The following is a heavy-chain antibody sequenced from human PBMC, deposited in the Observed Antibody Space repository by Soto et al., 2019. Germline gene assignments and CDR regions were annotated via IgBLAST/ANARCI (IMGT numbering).Heavy chain of an antibody. CDR1: GFTFSSYS. V-gene: IGHV3-21*04. CDR2: ISSSTSYT. CDR3: AKDDCSGGSCYYSDY. J-gene: IGHJ4*02. D-gene: IGHD2-15*01. Sequence: VGSLRLSCAASGFTFSSYSMNWVRQAPGKGLEWVSSISSSTSYTYYADSVKGRFTISRDNTKNTLYLQMNSLRAEDTAVYYCAKDDCSGGSCYYSDYWGQGTLVTVSS.